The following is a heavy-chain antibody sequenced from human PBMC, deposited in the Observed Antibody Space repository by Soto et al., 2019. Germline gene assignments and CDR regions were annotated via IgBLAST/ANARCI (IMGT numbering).Heavy chain of an antibody. CDR3: ARNMPRYDFWSGHPDY. CDR1: GYTFTSYY. V-gene: IGHV1-46*01. CDR2: INPSGGST. Sequence: ASVKVSCKASGYTFTSYYMHWVRQAPGQGLEWMGIINPSGGSTSYAQKFQGRVTMTRDTSTSTVYMELSSLRSEDTAVYYCARNMPRYDFWSGHPDYWGQGTLVTVSS. D-gene: IGHD3-3*01. J-gene: IGHJ4*02.